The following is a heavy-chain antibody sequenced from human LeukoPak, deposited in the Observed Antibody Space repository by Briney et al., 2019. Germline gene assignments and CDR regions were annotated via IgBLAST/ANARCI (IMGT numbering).Heavy chain of an antibody. Sequence: PGGSLRLSCAASGFTFSSYWMNWARQAPGKGLEWVANIKQDGSEKYYVDSVKGRFTISRDNAKNSLYLQMNSLGAEDAAVYFCAKAPVTSCRGAYCYPFDSWGQGTLVTVSS. CDR1: GFTFSSYW. CDR3: AKAPVTSCRGAYCYPFDS. CDR2: IKQDGSEK. J-gene: IGHJ4*02. V-gene: IGHV3-7*03. D-gene: IGHD2-21*01.